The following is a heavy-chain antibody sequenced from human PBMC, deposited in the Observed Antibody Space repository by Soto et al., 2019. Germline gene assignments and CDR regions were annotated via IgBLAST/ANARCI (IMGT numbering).Heavy chain of an antibody. V-gene: IGHV3-23*01. CDR1: GFTFSSYA. D-gene: IGHD2-2*01. Sequence: GGSLRLSCAASGFTFSSYAMSWVRQAPGKGLEWVSAISGSGGSTYYADSVKGRFTISRDNSKNTLYLQMNSLRAEDTAVYYCAKVGEGYCSSTSCWSRYCGQGTLVTVYS. CDR2: ISGSGGST. J-gene: IGHJ4*02. CDR3: AKVGEGYCSSTSCWSRY.